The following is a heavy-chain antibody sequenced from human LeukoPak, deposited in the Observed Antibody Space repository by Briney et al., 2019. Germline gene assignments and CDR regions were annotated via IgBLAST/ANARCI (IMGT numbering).Heavy chain of an antibody. CDR3: ARRRVCSGGSCGAFNI. Sequence: SETLSLTCTVSGGSISSYYWSWIRQPAGKGLEWIGRIYTSGSTNYNPSLKSRVTMSVDTSKNQFSLKLSSVTAADTAVYYCARRRVCSGGSCGAFNIWGQGTMVTVSS. D-gene: IGHD2-15*01. CDR2: IYTSGST. V-gene: IGHV4-4*07. J-gene: IGHJ3*02. CDR1: GGSISSYY.